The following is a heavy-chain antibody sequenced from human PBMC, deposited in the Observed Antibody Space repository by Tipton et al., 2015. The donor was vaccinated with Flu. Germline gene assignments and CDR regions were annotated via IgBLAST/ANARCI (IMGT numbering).Heavy chain of an antibody. CDR1: GYTFTGYY. Sequence: QLVQSGAEVKKPGASVKVSCKASGYTFTGYYMHWVRQAPGQGLEWMGWINPNSGGTNYAQKFQGRVTMTRDTSISTAYMELRSLRSDDTAVYYCARDQLLFLSADAFDIWGQGTMVTVSS. CDR3: ARDQLLFLSADAFDI. V-gene: IGHV1-2*02. D-gene: IGHD2-2*01. CDR2: INPNSGGT. J-gene: IGHJ3*02.